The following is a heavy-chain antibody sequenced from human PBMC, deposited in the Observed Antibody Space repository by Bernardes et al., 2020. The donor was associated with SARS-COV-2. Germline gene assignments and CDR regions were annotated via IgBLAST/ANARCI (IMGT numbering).Heavy chain of an antibody. CDR1: GFSLRTYG. J-gene: IGHJ4*02. Sequence: GGSLRPSCVASGFSLRTYGMHWVRQAPGKGLVWVSRINSAGSSTSYADSVKGRFTVSRDNAKNTVYLQLNSLRAEDMDVYYGARDFGIEDYWGQATLVTVSA. CDR2: INSAGSST. CDR3: ARDFGIEDY. V-gene: IGHV3-74*01. D-gene: IGHD1-26*01.